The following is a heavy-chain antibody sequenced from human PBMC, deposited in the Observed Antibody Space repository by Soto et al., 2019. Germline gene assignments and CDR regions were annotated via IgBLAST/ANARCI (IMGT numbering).Heavy chain of an antibody. CDR1: GYTFTSYA. J-gene: IGHJ4*02. CDR3: ARDTITMVRGVMFRYFDY. V-gene: IGHV1-3*01. Sequence: VASVKVSCKASGYTFTSYAMHWVRQAPGQRLEWMGWINAGNGNTKYSQKFQGRVTITRDTSASTAYMELSSLRSEDAAVYYCARDTITMVRGVMFRYFDYWGQGTLVTVSS. D-gene: IGHD3-10*01. CDR2: INAGNGNT.